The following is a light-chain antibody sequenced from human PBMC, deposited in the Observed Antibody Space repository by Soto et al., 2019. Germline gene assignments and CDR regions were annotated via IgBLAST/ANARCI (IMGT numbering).Light chain of an antibody. V-gene: IGLV1-47*01. CDR2: RNN. J-gene: IGLJ3*02. Sequence: QSVLTQPPSASGTPGQRVTISCSGSSSNIGSNYVYWYQQLPGTAPTLLIYRNNQRPSGVPDRFSVSKSGTSASLAISGLRSEDEADYYCAAWDDSRSGPGVFGGGTKLTVL. CDR1: SSNIGSNY. CDR3: AAWDDSRSGPGV.